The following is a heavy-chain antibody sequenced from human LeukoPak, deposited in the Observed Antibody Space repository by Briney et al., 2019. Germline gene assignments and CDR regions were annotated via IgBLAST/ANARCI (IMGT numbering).Heavy chain of an antibody. J-gene: IGHJ6*03. CDR2: ISSTRTYI. Sequence: GGSLRFSCAASEFTFSSYSMNWVRQAPGKGLEWVSSISSTRTYIYYADSVKGRFTISRDNSKNTLYLQMNSLRAEDTAVYYCARGTGDSNYYYYMDVWGKGTTVTVSS. D-gene: IGHD2-8*02. CDR3: ARGTGDSNYYYYMDV. V-gene: IGHV3-21*01. CDR1: EFTFSSYS.